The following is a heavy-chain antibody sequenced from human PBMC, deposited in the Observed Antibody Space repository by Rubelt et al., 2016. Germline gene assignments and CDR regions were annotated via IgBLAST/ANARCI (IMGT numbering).Heavy chain of an antibody. CDR1: GYTFTSYG. CDR2: ISAYNGNT. D-gene: IGHD3-22*01. V-gene: IGHV1-18*01. CDR3: ARVEYYYDSSGYSDY. Sequence: QVQLVQSGAEVKKPGASVKVSCKASGYTFTSYGISWVRQAPGQGLEWMGWISAYNGNTNYAQKFQGRVTMPTDTATSTAYMELRSLRSDDTAVYYCARVEYYYDSSGYSDYWGQGTLVTVSS. J-gene: IGHJ4*02.